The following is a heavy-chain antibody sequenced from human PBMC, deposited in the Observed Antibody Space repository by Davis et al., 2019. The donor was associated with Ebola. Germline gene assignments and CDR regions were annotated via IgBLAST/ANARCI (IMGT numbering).Heavy chain of an antibody. CDR1: GFTFSSYS. CDR2: ISSSSSYI. V-gene: IGHV3-21*01. D-gene: IGHD3-3*01. J-gene: IGHJ4*02. Sequence: GESLKISCAASGFTFSSYSMNWVRQAPGKGLEWVSSISSSSSYIYYADSVKGRFTISRDNAKNSLYLQMNSLRAEDTAVYYCARGPTWIGFDYWGQGTLVTVSS. CDR3: ARGPTWIGFDY.